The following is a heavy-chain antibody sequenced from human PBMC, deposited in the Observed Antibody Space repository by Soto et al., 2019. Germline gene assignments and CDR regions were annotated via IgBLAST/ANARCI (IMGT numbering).Heavy chain of an antibody. D-gene: IGHD6-13*01. J-gene: IGHJ4*02. CDR2: INHSGST. Sequence: SVPRSLTCSVDMPCLDGYFLCWVPQAPRKGVELIGEINHSGSTNYNPSLKSRVTISVDTSKNQFSLKLSSVTAADTAVYYCARVAALGYSSSWYPFYFDHWGQGTLVTVSS. CDR3: ARVAALGYSSSWYPFYFDH. V-gene: IGHV4-34*01. CDR1: MPCLDGYF.